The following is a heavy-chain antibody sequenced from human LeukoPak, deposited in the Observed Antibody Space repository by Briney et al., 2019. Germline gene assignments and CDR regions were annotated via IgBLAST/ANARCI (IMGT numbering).Heavy chain of an antibody. CDR2: MSYDGSNK. Sequence: PGGSLRLSCAASGFTFNSYAMHWVRQAPGKGLEWVAVMSYDGSNKYYADSVKGRFTISRDNSKDTLYLQMKSLRAEDTAVYYCAKGGGYEAQYYYYYLDVWGKGTTVTISS. CDR3: AKGGGYEAQYYYYYLDV. D-gene: IGHD5-12*01. V-gene: IGHV3-30*04. CDR1: GFTFNSYA. J-gene: IGHJ6*03.